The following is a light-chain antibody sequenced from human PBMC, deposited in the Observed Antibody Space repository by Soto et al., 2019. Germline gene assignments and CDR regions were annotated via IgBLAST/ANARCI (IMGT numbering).Light chain of an antibody. Sequence: EIVLTQSPGTLSLSPGERATLSCRASQSVSSSYLAWYQQKPGQAPRPLIYGASSRAIGIPDRSSGSGSGTDFTLTISRLEPEDLAGYYCQQYGSSPWTFGQGTKLEIK. CDR3: QQYGSSPWT. CDR1: QSVSSSY. CDR2: GAS. V-gene: IGKV3-20*01. J-gene: IGKJ1*01.